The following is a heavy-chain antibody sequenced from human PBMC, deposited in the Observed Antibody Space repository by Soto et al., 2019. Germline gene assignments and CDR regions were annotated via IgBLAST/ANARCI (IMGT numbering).Heavy chain of an antibody. CDR2: INHSGST. J-gene: IGHJ5*02. D-gene: IGHD2-15*01. V-gene: IGHV4-34*01. Sequence: QVQLQQWGAGLLKPSETLSLTCAVYGGSFSGYYWSWIRQPPGKGLEWIGEINHSGSTNYNPSLKSRVTISVDPSKNQFSLKLSSVTAADTAVYYCAREILGYCSGGSCYSSDWFDPWGQGTLVTVSS. CDR3: AREILGYCSGGSCYSSDWFDP. CDR1: GGSFSGYY.